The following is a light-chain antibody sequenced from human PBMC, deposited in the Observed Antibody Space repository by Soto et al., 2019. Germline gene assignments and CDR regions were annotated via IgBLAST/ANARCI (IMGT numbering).Light chain of an antibody. CDR1: QSISSW. CDR3: QQYNSYSWT. CDR2: KAS. Sequence: DIQMTQSPSTLSASVGDRVTITCRASQSISSWLAWYQQKPGKAPNLLIYKASSLQSGVPSRFSGSGSGTEFTLTIISLQPDDFATYYCQQYNSYSWTFGRGTKVEIK. V-gene: IGKV1-5*03. J-gene: IGKJ1*01.